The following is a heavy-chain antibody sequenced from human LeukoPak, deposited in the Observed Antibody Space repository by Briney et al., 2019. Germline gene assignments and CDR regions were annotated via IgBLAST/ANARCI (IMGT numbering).Heavy chain of an antibody. J-gene: IGHJ6*02. CDR3: ARGIVVVTAIWYYYGMDV. V-gene: IGHV1-69*13. D-gene: IGHD2-21*02. Sequence: ASVKVSCKASGGTFSSYAISWVRQAPGQGLEWMGGNIPIFGTANYAQKFQGRVTITADESTSTAYMELSSLRSEDTAVYYCARGIVVVTAIWYYYGMDVWGQGTTVTVSS. CDR2: NIPIFGTA. CDR1: GGTFSSYA.